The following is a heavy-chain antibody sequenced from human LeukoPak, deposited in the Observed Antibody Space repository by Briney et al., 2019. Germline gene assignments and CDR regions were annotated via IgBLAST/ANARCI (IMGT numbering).Heavy chain of an antibody. CDR2: IYPGDSNT. D-gene: IGHD3-22*01. V-gene: IGHV5-51*01. J-gene: IGHJ4*02. Sequence: GESLKISCKGSEYSFTNYWIGWVRQMPGKGLEWMGIIYPGDSNTRYSPSFQGQVTISADKSISTAYLQWSSLKASDTAIYYCAGRPYYDTSGYFLNWGQGTLVTVSS. CDR1: EYSFTNYW. CDR3: AGRPYYDTSGYFLN.